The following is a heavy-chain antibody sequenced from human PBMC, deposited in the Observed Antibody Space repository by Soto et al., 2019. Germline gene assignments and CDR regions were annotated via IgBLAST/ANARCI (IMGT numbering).Heavy chain of an antibody. CDR3: AKEYDFWSGPAI. CDR1: GFTFSTYG. J-gene: IGHJ3*02. D-gene: IGHD3-3*01. CDR2: ISYDGSSK. Sequence: QVQLVESGGGVVQPGRSLRLSCVASGFTFSTYGMQWVRQTPGKGLEWVAVISYDGSSKYYADSVKGRFTISRDDSKNTLYLQMNSLKPEDTAVYYCAKEYDFWSGPAIWGQGTMVTVSS. V-gene: IGHV3-30*18.